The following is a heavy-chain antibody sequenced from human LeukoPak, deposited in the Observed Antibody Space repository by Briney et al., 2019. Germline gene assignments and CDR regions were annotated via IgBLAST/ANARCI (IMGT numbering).Heavy chain of an antibody. Sequence: SETLSLTCTVSGYSISSGYYWGWIRQPPGKGLEWIGSIYHSGSTYYNPSLKSRVTISVDTSKNQFSLKLSSVTAADTAVYYCARILLRYFDWLLSVGMDYFDYWGQGTLVTVSS. CDR3: ARILLRYFDWLLSVGMDYFDY. J-gene: IGHJ4*02. V-gene: IGHV4-38-2*02. CDR2: IYHSGST. CDR1: GYSISSGYY. D-gene: IGHD3-9*01.